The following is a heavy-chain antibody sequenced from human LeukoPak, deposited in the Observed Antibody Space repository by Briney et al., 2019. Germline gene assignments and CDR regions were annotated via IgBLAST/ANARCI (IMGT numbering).Heavy chain of an antibody. CDR3: ARDRGIDWFDP. D-gene: IGHD6-13*01. CDR1: GGTFSSYA. CDR2: ISAYNGNT. V-gene: IGHV1-18*01. J-gene: IGHJ5*02. Sequence: GSSVKVSCKASGGTFSSYAISWVRQAPGQGLEWMGWISAYNGNTNYAQKLQGRVTMTTDTSTSTAYMELRSLRSDDTAVYYCARDRGIDWFDPWGQGTLVTVSS.